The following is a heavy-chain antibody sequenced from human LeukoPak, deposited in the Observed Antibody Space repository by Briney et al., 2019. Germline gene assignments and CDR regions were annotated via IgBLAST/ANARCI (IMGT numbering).Heavy chain of an antibody. D-gene: IGHD2-21*02. Sequence: SVKVSCKASGGTFSSYAISWVRQAPGQGLEWMGGIIPIFGTANYAQKFQGRVTITADKSTSTAYMELSSLRSEDTAVYYCALRGRRDRGGDCYPVLDFDYWGQGTLVTVSS. CDR1: GGTFSSYA. CDR3: ALRGRRDRGGDCYPVLDFDY. CDR2: IIPIFGTA. V-gene: IGHV1-69*06. J-gene: IGHJ4*02.